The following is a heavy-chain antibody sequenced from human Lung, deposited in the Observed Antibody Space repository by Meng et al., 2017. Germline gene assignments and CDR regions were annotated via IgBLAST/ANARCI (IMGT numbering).Heavy chain of an antibody. CDR3: TNDRLNH. Sequence: QVVESGRGVGPSGGSLTLFWAASGFTFTDHWIHWVRQGPGKGLVWVSRINRDGTKPTYADSVKGRFTISRDNAKNTLYLQMNKLRAEDTAFYYCTNDRLNHWGQGALVTVSS. CDR2: INRDGTKP. D-gene: IGHD1-1*01. J-gene: IGHJ1*01. V-gene: IGHV3-74*01. CDR1: GFTFTDHW.